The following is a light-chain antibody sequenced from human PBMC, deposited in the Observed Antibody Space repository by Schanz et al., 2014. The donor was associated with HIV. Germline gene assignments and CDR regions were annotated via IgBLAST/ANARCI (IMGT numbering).Light chain of an antibody. V-gene: IGLV1-40*01. Sequence: QSVLTQPPSVSGAPGQRVTISCIGSSSNIGAAYDVHWYQQVTGTAPKLLIYGNNNRPSGVPDRFSGSKSGTSASLAITGLQVEDEADYYCQSYDSSLSGSVFGGGTKLTGL. CDR3: QSYDSSLSGSV. CDR1: SSNIGAAYD. J-gene: IGLJ2*01. CDR2: GNN.